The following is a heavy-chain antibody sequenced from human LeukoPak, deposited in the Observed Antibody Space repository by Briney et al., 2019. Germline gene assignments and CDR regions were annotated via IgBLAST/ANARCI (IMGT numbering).Heavy chain of an antibody. CDR3: ARGEYYYYMDV. Sequence: SETLSLTCTVSGYSISSGYYWGWIRQPPGKGLEWNGSIYHSGSTYYNPSLKSRVTISVDTSKNQFSLKLSSVTAADTAVYYCARGEYYYYMDVWGKGTTVTVSS. CDR1: GYSISSGYY. J-gene: IGHJ6*03. CDR2: IYHSGST. V-gene: IGHV4-38-2*02.